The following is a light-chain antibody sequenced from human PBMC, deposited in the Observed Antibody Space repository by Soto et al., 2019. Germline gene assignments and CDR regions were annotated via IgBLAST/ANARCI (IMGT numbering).Light chain of an antibody. J-gene: IGKJ1*01. CDR2: TAS. Sequence: VLTQFAATVSMSPGQRAALACSPRQSVNYNFEWYQQTPAQAPRLLIYTASTRATGIPARLRGSGYGTELPITINRLQSGDFAVYYCQQYESWPTFGQGTKVDIK. CDR3: QQYESWPT. CDR1: QSVNYN. V-gene: IGKV3-15*01.